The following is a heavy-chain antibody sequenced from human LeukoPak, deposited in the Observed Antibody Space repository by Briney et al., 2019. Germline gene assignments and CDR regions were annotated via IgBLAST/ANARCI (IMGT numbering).Heavy chain of an antibody. CDR1: GFTFTNYW. V-gene: IGHV3-7*03. Sequence: PGGSLRLSCRASGFTFTNYWMNWVRQAPGKGLEWVANINKDGSEKNYVDSMKGRFTISRDNAKNSLYLQMNSLRAEDTAVYYCAKVSGTYYYDSSGYLYFDYWGQGTLVTVSS. J-gene: IGHJ4*02. D-gene: IGHD3-22*01. CDR2: INKDGSEK. CDR3: AKVSGTYYYDSSGYLYFDY.